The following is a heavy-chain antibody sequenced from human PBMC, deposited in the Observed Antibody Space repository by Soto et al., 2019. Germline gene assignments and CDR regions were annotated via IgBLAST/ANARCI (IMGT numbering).Heavy chain of an antibody. J-gene: IGHJ4*02. CDR1: GGSISTYY. CDR2: IYASGAT. D-gene: IGHD3-10*01. V-gene: IGHV4-59*01. Sequence: SETLSLTCTVSGGSISTYYWSWIRQPPGGTLEWIGYIYASGATTYNPSLESRVTMSVDMPNNEFSLELTSLTAADTAVYYCARSHSFDGSIYHYYFDFWGQGTLVTAPQ. CDR3: ARSHSFDGSIYHYYFDF.